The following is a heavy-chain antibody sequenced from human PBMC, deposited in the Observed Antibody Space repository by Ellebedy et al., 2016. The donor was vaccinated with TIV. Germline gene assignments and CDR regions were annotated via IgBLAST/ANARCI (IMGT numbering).Heavy chain of an antibody. CDR3: ARVEGCGSSGWYCYYYYYGMDV. J-gene: IGHJ6*02. CDR2: INPNSGGT. V-gene: IGHV1-2*02. D-gene: IGHD6-19*01. CDR1: GYTFTGYY. Sequence: ASVKVSCKASGYTFTGYYMHWVRQAPGQGLEWMGWINPNSGGTNYAQKFQGRVTMTRDTSISTAFMELSRLRSDDTAVYYCARVEGCGSSGWYCYYYYYGMDVWGQGTTVTVSS.